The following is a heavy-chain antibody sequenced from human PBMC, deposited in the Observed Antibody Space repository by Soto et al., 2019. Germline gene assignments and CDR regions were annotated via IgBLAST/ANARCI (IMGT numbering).Heavy chain of an antibody. J-gene: IGHJ3*02. CDR3: ARERARITGTSGHAFDI. V-gene: IGHV4-31*03. CDR2: IYYSGGT. D-gene: IGHD1-20*01. CDR1: GGSISSGGYY. Sequence: SETLSLTCTVSGGSISSGGYYWSWIRQHPGKGLEWIGYIYYSGGTYYNPSLKSRVTISVDTSKNQFSLKLSSVTAADTAVYYCARERARITGTSGHAFDIWGQGTMVTVSS.